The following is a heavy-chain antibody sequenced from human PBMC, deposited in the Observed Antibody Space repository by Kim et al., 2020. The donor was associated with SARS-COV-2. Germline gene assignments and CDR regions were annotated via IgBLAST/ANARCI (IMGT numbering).Heavy chain of an antibody. J-gene: IGHJ4*02. V-gene: IGHV7-4-1*02. D-gene: IGHD6-13*01. CDR3: ARDSGRAAEDFDY. Sequence: YAQGFTGRFVFSLDTSVSTAYLQISSLKAEDTAVYYCARDSGRAAEDFDYWGQGTLVTVSS.